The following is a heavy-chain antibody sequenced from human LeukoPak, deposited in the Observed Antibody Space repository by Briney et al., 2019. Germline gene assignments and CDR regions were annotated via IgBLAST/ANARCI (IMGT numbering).Heavy chain of an antibody. J-gene: IGHJ4*02. CDR1: GFTFSRYG. D-gene: IGHD3-9*01. V-gene: IGHV3-64*04. Sequence: GGSLRLSCSASGFTFSRYGMHWVRQAPGKGLEYVSAIVSNGDSTYYADSVKGRFTISRDNAKNTLYLQMDSLRAEDTAVYYCVRDAYNILTAPYFDYWGQGTLVTVSS. CDR3: VRDAYNILTAPYFDY. CDR2: IVSNGDST.